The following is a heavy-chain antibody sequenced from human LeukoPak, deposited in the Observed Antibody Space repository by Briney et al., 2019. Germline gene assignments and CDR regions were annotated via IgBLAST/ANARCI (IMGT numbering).Heavy chain of an antibody. J-gene: IGHJ6*03. Sequence: PGGSLRLSCAASAFTFSRSTMHWVRQAPDKGLEWVAVIPYDASRQYYAASVKGRFIISRDNSKNTLYLQMNSLRPEDTAVYYWSRLETRIPDSFYMDVWGKGTTVTVSS. V-gene: IGHV3-30*04. CDR1: AFTFSRST. D-gene: IGHD1-1*01. CDR3: SRLETRIPDSFYMDV. CDR2: IPYDASRQ.